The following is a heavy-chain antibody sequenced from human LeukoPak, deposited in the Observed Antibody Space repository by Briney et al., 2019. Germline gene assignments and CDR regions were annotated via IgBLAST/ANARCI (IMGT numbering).Heavy chain of an antibody. CDR2: INPSGGST. Sequence: GASVKVSCKASGYSFTGYYMHWVRQAPGQGLEWMGIINPSGGSTSYAQKFQGRVTMTRDMSTSTVYMELSSLRSEDTAVYYCARVDYYDYNWFDPWGQGTLVTVSS. CDR1: GYSFTGYY. V-gene: IGHV1-46*01. CDR3: ARVDYYDYNWFDP. J-gene: IGHJ5*02. D-gene: IGHD3-22*01.